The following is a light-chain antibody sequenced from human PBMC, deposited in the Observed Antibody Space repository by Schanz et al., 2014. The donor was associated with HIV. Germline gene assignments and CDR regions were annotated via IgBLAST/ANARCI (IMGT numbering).Light chain of an antibody. J-gene: IGLJ2*01. CDR3: AAWDARLKRVV. CDR1: SSNIGRNT. Sequence: QSVLTQPPSASGTPGQRVTISCSGSSSNIGRNTVTWYQHLPGMTPKLLIYNDNQRPSGVPDRFSGSKSGTSASLAISGLQSEDEADYYCAAWDARLKRVVLGAGTKLPVL. V-gene: IGLV1-44*01. CDR2: NDN.